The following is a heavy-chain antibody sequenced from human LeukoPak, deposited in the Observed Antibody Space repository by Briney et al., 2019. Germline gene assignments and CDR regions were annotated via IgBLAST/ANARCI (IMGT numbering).Heavy chain of an antibody. CDR3: VKDSRRWKTYYYESSGLYYFDY. CDR2: IRYDGRNK. V-gene: IGHV3-30*02. D-gene: IGHD3-22*01. Sequence: PGGSLRLSCAVSGFTFNSYGTHWVRQAPGKGLEWVTFIRYDGRNKYYADSVKGRFTISRDNSKNTLFLQMNSLRAEDTAVYYCVKDSRRWKTYYYESSGLYYFDYWGQGTLVTVSS. J-gene: IGHJ4*02. CDR1: GFTFNSYG.